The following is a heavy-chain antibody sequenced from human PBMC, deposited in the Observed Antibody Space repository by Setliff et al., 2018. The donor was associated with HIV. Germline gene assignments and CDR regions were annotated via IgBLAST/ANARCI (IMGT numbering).Heavy chain of an antibody. Sequence: GGSLRLSCAASGFTFSNYWMHWVRQAPGKGLVWVSRIKPDGSIITYADAVQGRFTISRDNSKNTLYLRMNSLRAEDTAVYYCAQAQTSVSGSYYQYLQHWGQGTLVTAPQ. CDR2: IKPDGSII. D-gene: IGHD3-10*01. CDR3: AQAQTSVSGSYYQYLQH. V-gene: IGHV3-74*01. CDR1: GFTFSNYW. J-gene: IGHJ1*01.